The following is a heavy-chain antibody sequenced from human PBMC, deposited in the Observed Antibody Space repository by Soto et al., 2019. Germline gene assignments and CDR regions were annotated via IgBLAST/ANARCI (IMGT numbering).Heavy chain of an antibody. J-gene: IGHJ5*02. CDR3: ARGWDGYNWNYWFDP. V-gene: IGHV4-30-2*01. CDR1: GGSISSGGYS. Sequence: SETLSLTCAVSGGSISSGGYSWSWIRQPPGKGLEWIGYIYHSGSTYYNPSLKSRVTISVDRSKNQFSLKLSSVTAADTAVYYCARGWDGYNWNYWFDPWGQGTLVTVSS. D-gene: IGHD1-7*01. CDR2: IYHSGST.